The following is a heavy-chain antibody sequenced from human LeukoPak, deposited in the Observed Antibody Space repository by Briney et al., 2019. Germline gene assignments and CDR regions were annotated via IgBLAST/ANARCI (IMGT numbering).Heavy chain of an antibody. J-gene: IGHJ4*02. CDR2: VSGSGDTT. Sequence: PGGSLRLSCAASGFTFSNYAMSWVRQAPGGGLEWVSGVSGSGDTTYYADSVKGRFTISRDNSKNTLYLQMSSLRAEDTALYYCSKGNIAASATSLHFDYWGQGTLVTVSS. D-gene: IGHD6-6*01. V-gene: IGHV3-23*01. CDR3: SKGNIAASATSLHFDY. CDR1: GFTFSNYA.